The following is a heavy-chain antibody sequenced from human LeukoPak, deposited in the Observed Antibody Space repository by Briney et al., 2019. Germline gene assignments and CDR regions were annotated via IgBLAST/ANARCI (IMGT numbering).Heavy chain of an antibody. D-gene: IGHD3-10*01. J-gene: IGHJ4*02. CDR3: AMDYGSGSYWVFDY. CDR1: GYTFTSYD. CDR2: MNPNSGNT. V-gene: IGHV1-8*01. Sequence: GASVKVSCKASGYTFTSYDINWVRQATGQGLEWMGWMNPNSGNTGYAQKFQGRVTMTRNTSISTAYMELSGLRSEDTAVYYCAMDYGSGSYWVFDYWGQGTLVTVSS.